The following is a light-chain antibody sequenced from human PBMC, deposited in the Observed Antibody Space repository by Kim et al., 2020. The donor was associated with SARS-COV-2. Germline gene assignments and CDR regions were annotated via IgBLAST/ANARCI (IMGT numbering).Light chain of an antibody. Sequence: SLEDTIALSCSARQGISSNLAWYQQTPRQVPRLLIYGASTRATDAPARFSGSAWGTEFPLTISSLPSEDFASYYCQQFNYRPPYTFGQGTKLEI. CDR3: QQFNYRPPYT. J-gene: IGKJ2*01. CDR1: QGISSN. CDR2: GAS. V-gene: IGKV3-15*01.